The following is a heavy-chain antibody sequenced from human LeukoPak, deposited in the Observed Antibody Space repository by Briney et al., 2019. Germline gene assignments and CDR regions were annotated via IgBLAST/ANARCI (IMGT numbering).Heavy chain of an antibody. D-gene: IGHD1-26*01. CDR2: ISYDGSNK. J-gene: IGHJ4*02. CDR1: GFTFSSHG. CDR3: AKDQIVGASYYFDY. Sequence: GRSLRLSCAASGFTFSSHGMHWVRQAPGKGLEWVAVISYDGSNKYYADSVKGRFTISRDNSKNTLYLQMNSLRAEDTAVYYCAKDQIVGASYYFDYWGQGTLVTVSS. V-gene: IGHV3-30*18.